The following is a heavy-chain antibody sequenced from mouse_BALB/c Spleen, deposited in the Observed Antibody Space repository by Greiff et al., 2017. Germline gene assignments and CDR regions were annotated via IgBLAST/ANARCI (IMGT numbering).Heavy chain of an antibody. CDR1: GYTFSSYW. D-gene: IGHD1-1*01. J-gene: IGHJ2*01. Sequence: QVQLQQSGAELMKPGASVKISCKATGYTFSSYWIEWVKQRPGHGLEWIGEILPGSGSTNYNAKFKGKATFTADTSSNTAYMQLSSLTSEDSAVYYCARYGYYYGLYYFDYWGQGTTLTVSS. V-gene: IGHV1-9*01. CDR3: ARYGYYYGLYYFDY. CDR2: ILPGSGST.